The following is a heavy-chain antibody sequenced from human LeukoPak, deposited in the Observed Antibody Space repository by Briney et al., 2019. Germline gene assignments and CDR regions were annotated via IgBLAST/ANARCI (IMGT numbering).Heavy chain of an antibody. V-gene: IGHV1-18*01. CDR1: GYTFTSYG. CDR3: AREYCSSTSCYTVRPYYYYGMDV. D-gene: IGHD2-2*01. Sequence: ASVKVSCKASGYTFTSYGISWVRQAPGQGPEWMGWISAYNGNTNYAQKLQGRVTMTTDTSTSTAYMELRSLRSDDTAVYYCAREYCSSTSCYTVRPYYYYGMDVWGQGTTVTVSS. CDR2: ISAYNGNT. J-gene: IGHJ6*02.